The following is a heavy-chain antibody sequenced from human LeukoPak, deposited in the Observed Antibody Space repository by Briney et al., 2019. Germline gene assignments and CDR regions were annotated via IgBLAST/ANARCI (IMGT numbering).Heavy chain of an antibody. CDR1: GYTFINYD. Sequence: ASVKVSCKASGYTFINYDIMWVLQVTGQGLEWVGWMNSDSGNTGYAQKFQGRVTMTRDTSMSTAYMELSSLRFEDTAVYYCTRGRGGTIVRGYVDYWGQGTLVTVSS. D-gene: IGHD3-10*01. V-gene: IGHV1-8*01. J-gene: IGHJ4*02. CDR2: MNSDSGNT. CDR3: TRGRGGTIVRGYVDY.